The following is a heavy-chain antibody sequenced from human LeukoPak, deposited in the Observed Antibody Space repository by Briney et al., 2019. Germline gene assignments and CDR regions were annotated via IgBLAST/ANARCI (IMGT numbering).Heavy chain of an antibody. CDR1: GGSISSSNW. J-gene: IGHJ4*02. CDR3: ARHRTARYYDILTGPLG. D-gene: IGHD3-9*01. V-gene: IGHV4-4*02. CDR2: IYHSGST. Sequence: SETLSLTCAVSGGSISSSNWWSWVRQPPGKGLEWIGEIYHSGSTNYNPSLKSRVTISVDTSKNQFSLKLSSVTAADTAVYYCARHRTARYYDILTGPLGWGQGTLVTVSS.